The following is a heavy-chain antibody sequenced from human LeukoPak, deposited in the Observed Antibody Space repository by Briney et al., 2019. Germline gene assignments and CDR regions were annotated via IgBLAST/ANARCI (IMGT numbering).Heavy chain of an antibody. Sequence: GSLRLSCAASGFTFSAYAMNWVRQAPGKGLEWVSSIRSTGVDTYYADSVEGRFTISRDNSKKTLSLQMNSLRVEDTAIYYCAKGANSGSYYYFDYWGQGTLATVSS. CDR1: GFTFSAYA. D-gene: IGHD1-26*01. CDR3: AKGANSGSYYYFDY. V-gene: IGHV3-23*01. CDR2: IRSTGVDT. J-gene: IGHJ4*02.